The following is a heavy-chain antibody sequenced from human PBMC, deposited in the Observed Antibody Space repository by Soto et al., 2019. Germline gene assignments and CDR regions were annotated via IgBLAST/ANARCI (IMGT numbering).Heavy chain of an antibody. CDR2: ISAYNGNT. CDR3: ARELEPPYYYGSGGAFDI. V-gene: IGHV1-18*01. CDR1: GYTFTSYG. D-gene: IGHD3-10*01. Sequence: ASVKVSCKASGYTFTSYGISWVRQAPGQGLEWMGWISAYNGNTNYAQKLQGRVTMTTDTSTSTAYMELRSLRSDDTAVYYCARELEPPYYYGSGGAFDIWGQGTMVTVSS. J-gene: IGHJ3*02.